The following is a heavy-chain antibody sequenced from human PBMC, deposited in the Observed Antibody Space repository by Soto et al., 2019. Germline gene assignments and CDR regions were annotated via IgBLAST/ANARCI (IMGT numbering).Heavy chain of an antibody. V-gene: IGHV3-48*01. CDR1: GFTFSSYS. CDR2: ISSSSSTI. Sequence: EVQLVESGGGLVQPGGSLRLSCAASGFTFSSYSMNWVRQAPGKGLEWVSYISSSSSTIYYADSVKGRFTISRDNAKNSLYLQMTSLRAEDTAVYYCATDYDFWSGYYSDWFDPWGQGTLVTVSS. D-gene: IGHD3-3*01. J-gene: IGHJ5*02. CDR3: ATDYDFWSGYYSDWFDP.